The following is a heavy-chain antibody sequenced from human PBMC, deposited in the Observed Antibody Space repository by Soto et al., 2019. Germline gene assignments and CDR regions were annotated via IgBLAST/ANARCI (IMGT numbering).Heavy chain of an antibody. D-gene: IGHD5-12*01. CDR3: ARRPSGYDMGPFDY. Sequence: QLQLQESGPGLVKPSETLSLTCTVSGGSISSSSYYWGWIRQPPGKGLEWIGSIYYSGSTYYNPSLKSRVTISVDTSKNQFSLKLSSVTAADTAVYYCARRPSGYDMGPFDYWGQGTLVTVSS. V-gene: IGHV4-39*01. CDR2: IYYSGST. CDR1: GGSISSSSYY. J-gene: IGHJ4*02.